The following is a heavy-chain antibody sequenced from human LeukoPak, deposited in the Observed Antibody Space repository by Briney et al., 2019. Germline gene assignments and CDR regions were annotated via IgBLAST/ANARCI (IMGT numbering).Heavy chain of an antibody. CDR3: ASKFPYCSGGSCAL. Sequence: GGSLRLSCAASGLTFRSHWMSWVRQAPGQGLEWVANISPDGDRENYVDSVKGRFSISRDNAKNSLFLQMHSLRAEDTAVYYCASKFPYCSGGSCALGGPGTLVTVSS. CDR1: GLTFRSHW. V-gene: IGHV3-7*01. CDR2: ISPDGDRE. J-gene: IGHJ4*02. D-gene: IGHD2-15*01.